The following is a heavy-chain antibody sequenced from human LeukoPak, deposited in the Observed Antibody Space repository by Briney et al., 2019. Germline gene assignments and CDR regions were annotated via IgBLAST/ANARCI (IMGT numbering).Heavy chain of an antibody. V-gene: IGHV4-34*01. CDR2: ITHSGST. J-gene: IGHJ4*02. CDR3: ARDLIT. Sequence: KPSETLSLTCAVYGGSFSGKYWTWIRQPPGKGLEWIGEITHSGSTYYNPSLKSRVTISVDTSKNQFSLKLNSVTAADTAVYYCARDLITWGQGTLVTVSS. CDR1: GGSFSGKY.